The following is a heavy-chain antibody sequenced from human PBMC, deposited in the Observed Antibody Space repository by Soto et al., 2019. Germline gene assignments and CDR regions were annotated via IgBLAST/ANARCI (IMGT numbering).Heavy chain of an antibody. V-gene: IGHV3-48*01. CDR2: ISSSSSYI. Sequence: ESGGGLVQPGGSLRLSCAVSGFTFSSYSMNWVRQAPGKGLEWVSYISSSSSYIYYADSVKGRFTISRDSAKNSLYLQMNRLSAEDTAVYYCTRRAGSSCWTPGWYLDVWGKGTTVTVSS. D-gene: IGHD6-19*01. J-gene: IGHJ6*03. CDR1: GFTFSSYS. CDR3: TRRAGSSCWTPGWYLDV.